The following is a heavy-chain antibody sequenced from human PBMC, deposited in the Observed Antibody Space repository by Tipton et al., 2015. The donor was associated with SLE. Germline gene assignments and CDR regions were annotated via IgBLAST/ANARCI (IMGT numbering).Heavy chain of an antibody. J-gene: IGHJ4*02. CDR2: IRYDGSNK. D-gene: IGHD2-21*01. Sequence: SLRLSCAASGFTFSSYGMHWVRQAPGKGLEWVAFIRYDGSNKYYADSVKGRFTISRDNSKNTLYLQMNSLRAEDTAVYYCAKESWEGVVVIALTSLDYWGQGTLATVSS. V-gene: IGHV3-30*02. CDR1: GFTFSSYG. CDR3: AKESWEGVVVIALTSLDY.